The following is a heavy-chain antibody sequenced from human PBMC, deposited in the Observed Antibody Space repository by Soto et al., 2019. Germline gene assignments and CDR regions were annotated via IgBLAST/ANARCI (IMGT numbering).Heavy chain of an antibody. J-gene: IGHJ4*02. CDR2: IYSSGST. V-gene: IGHV4-39*01. D-gene: IGHD5-18*01. CDR1: SYSVSSSSYT. Sequence: SETLSLTCTFSSYSVSSSSYTWGWIRQPPGKGPEWIGSIYSSGSTYYNPSLNSRVTVSVDTSKNQFSLKVTSVTAADTALYYCARALGYTYGHLPIDYWGQGILVTVSS. CDR3: ARALGYTYGHLPIDY.